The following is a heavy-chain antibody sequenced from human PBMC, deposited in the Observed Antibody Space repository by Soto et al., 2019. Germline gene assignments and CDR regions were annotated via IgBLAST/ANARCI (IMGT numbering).Heavy chain of an antibody. CDR1: GFTFSKAW. CDR3: TTGGIVGSRWWYYGFDI. Sequence: EVQLVEAGGGLVQPGGALRLSCVASGFTFSKAWMNWVRQAPGKGLEWFGRMKSQTDGGTTDSAPHVKGRVAISRDDSNNTLYLQRNSLKNEHTAGFYCTTGGIVGSRWWYYGFDIWGQGTTVTVSS. CDR2: MKSQTDGGTT. V-gene: IGHV3-15*07. D-gene: IGHD3-3*02. J-gene: IGHJ6*02.